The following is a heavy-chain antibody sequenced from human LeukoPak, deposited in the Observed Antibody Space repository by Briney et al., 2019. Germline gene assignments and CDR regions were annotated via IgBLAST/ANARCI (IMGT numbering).Heavy chain of an antibody. V-gene: IGHV4-34*01. CDR1: GGSFSAYY. CDR3: ARGRTSRDFWSGYSHHWFDP. Sequence: SETLSLTCAVYGGSFSAYYWSWIRQSPGKGLEWIGEINHSGSSNYSPSLKSRVTFSVDTSKGQVSLNLNSVTAADTAVYYCARGRTSRDFWSGYSHHWFDPWGQGTLVTVSS. J-gene: IGHJ5*02. CDR2: INHSGSS. D-gene: IGHD3-3*01.